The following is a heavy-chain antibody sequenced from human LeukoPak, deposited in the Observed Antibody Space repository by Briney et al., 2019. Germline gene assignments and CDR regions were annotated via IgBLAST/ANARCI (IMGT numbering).Heavy chain of an antibody. D-gene: IGHD1-26*01. CDR3: AGIGSYFRH. CDR2: TYYRSKWYN. CDR1: GDSVSSNTAT. J-gene: IGHJ1*01. V-gene: IGHV6-1*01. Sequence: SQTLSLTCAISGDSVSSNTATWNWIRQSPSRGLEWLGRTYYRSKWYNDYAVSVKNRIIINPDTSKNQFSLQSNSVTPEDTAVYYCAGIGSYFRHWDQGALVTVSS.